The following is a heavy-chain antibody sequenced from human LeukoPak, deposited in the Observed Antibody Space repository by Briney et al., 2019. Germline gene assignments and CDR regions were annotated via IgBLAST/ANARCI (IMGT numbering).Heavy chain of an antibody. J-gene: IGHJ5*02. V-gene: IGHV3-48*03. CDR2: ISSSGSTI. CDR1: GFTFSSYE. D-gene: IGHD6-13*01. Sequence: PGRSLRLSCAASGFTFSSYEMNWVRQAPGKGLEWVSYISSSGSTIYYADSVKGRFTISRDNAKNSLYLQMNSLTAEDTAVYYCARDSSGWYHWFDPWGQGTLVTVSS. CDR3: ARDSSGWYHWFDP.